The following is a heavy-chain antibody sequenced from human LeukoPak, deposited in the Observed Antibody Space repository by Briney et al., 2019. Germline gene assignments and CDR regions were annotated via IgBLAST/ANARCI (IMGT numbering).Heavy chain of an antibody. CDR2: IWYDGSNK. CDR3: ARDRSLNGP. CDR1: GFTFSSYG. V-gene: IGHV3-33*01. D-gene: IGHD1-1*01. J-gene: IGHJ5*02. Sequence: GRSLRLSCAASGFTFSSYGLHWVRQAPGKGLEWVAVIWYDGSNKYYADSVKGRFTISRDNTKNTLYLQMNSLRAEDTAVYYCARDRSLNGPWGQGTLVTVSS.